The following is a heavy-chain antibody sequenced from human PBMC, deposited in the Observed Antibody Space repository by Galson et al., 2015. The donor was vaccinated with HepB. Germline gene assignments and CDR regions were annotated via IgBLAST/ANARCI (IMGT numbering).Heavy chain of an antibody. J-gene: IGHJ6*02. D-gene: IGHD6-13*01. CDR1: GGTFSSYA. V-gene: IGHV1-69*04. CDR3: ARGDDSSSWYWDYYAMDV. Sequence: SVKVSCKASGGTFSSYAISWVRQAPGQGLEWMGRIIPILGIANYAQKFQGRVTITADKSTSTTYMELSSLRSEDTAVYYCARGDDSSSWYWDYYAMDVWGQGTTVTVSS. CDR2: IIPILGIA.